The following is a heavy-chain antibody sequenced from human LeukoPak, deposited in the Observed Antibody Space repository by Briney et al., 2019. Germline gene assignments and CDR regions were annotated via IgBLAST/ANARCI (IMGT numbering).Heavy chain of an antibody. CDR2: INPNSGGT. D-gene: IGHD2-15*01. V-gene: IGHV1-2*02. CDR3: ARVGYCSGDRCYLHFDY. J-gene: IGHJ4*02. CDR1: GYTFTSYG. Sequence: ASVKVSCKASGYTFTSYGISWVRHAPGQGLEWMGWINPNSGGTNYAQKFQGRVTMTRDTSISTVYMELNRLTSDDTALYYCARVGYCSGDRCYLHFDYWGLGTLVTVSS.